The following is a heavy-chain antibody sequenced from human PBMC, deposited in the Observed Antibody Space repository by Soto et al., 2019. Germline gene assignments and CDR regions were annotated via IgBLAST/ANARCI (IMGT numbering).Heavy chain of an antibody. CDR3: AHRPSGCYLFDY. CDR2: SYWNDDK. J-gene: IGHJ4*02. V-gene: IGHV2-5*01. Sequence: PSETLSLTCTVSGGSISSYYWSWSRQPPGKALEWHALSYWNDDKRYSPSLKSRLTITKDTSKNQVVLTMTNMYPVATATYYGAHRPSGCYLFDYWGQGTLVTVSS. CDR1: GGSISSYYW. D-gene: IGHD6-19*01.